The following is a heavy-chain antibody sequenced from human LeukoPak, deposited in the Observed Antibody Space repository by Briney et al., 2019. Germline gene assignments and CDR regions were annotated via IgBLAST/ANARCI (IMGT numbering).Heavy chain of an antibody. V-gene: IGHV3-48*03. D-gene: IGHD3-16*01. Sequence: GGSLRLSCAASGFRFSNYEMDWVRQAPWKGLEWVSYISIGGDTRHYADSVKGRFTISRDNAKNSVYLQMNSLRAEDTAVYFCASLWELTMAWGQGTLVTVSS. CDR3: ASLWELTMA. CDR1: GFRFSNYE. CDR2: ISIGGDTR. J-gene: IGHJ5*02.